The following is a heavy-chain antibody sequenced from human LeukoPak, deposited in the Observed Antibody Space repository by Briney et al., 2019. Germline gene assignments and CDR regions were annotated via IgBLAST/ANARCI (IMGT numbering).Heavy chain of an antibody. CDR2: IGYDGSND. CDR1: GFTFNTYG. J-gene: IGHJ5*02. D-gene: IGHD3-10*01. Sequence: PGGSLRLSCTASGFTFNTYGMHWVRQAPGKGLEWVAVIGYDGSNDYYADSVKGRFTISRDNSKNTLYLQMNSLRADDTAVYYCARDRSGSFLGWFDPWGQGTLVTVSS. V-gene: IGHV3-33*01. CDR3: ARDRSGSFLGWFDP.